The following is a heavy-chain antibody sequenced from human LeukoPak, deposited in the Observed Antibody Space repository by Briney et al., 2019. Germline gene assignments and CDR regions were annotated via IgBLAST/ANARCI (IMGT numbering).Heavy chain of an antibody. CDR1: GFTVSSNY. J-gene: IGHJ4*02. Sequence: GGSLRLSCAASGFTVSSNYMSWVRQAPGKGLEWVSVIYSGGSTYYADSVKGRFTIFRDNSKNTLYLQMNSLRAEDTAVYYCARAMIVVVTDYWGQGTLVTVSS. CDR2: IYSGGST. CDR3: ARAMIVVVTDY. V-gene: IGHV3-66*01. D-gene: IGHD3-22*01.